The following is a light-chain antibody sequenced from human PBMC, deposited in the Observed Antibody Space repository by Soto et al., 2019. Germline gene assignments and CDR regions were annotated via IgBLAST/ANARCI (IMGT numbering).Light chain of an antibody. Sequence: IQRTQSPSSVSASVGDRVTITCRASQGSSSWLAWYQQKPGKAPKLLIYAASSLERGVPSRFSGSGSGTEFTLTISSLQPDDFATYYCQQYNSYWTFGPGTKVDIK. V-gene: IGKV1D-16*01. J-gene: IGKJ1*01. CDR2: AAS. CDR3: QQYNSYWT. CDR1: QGSSSW.